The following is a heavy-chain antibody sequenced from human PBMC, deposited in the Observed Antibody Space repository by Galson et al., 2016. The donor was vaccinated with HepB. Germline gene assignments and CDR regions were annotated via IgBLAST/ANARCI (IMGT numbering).Heavy chain of an antibody. CDR1: GAMFRNYV. V-gene: IGHV1-69*13. Sequence: SVKVSCKASGAMFRNYVIHWVRQAPGQGLEWMGGIIPIFASPNYAQTFQGRVTITADESTTTAYMELSSLTSADTAVYYCARPANPSGDDPYYFDYWGQRTLVTVSS. D-gene: IGHD5-12*01. CDR3: ARPANPSGDDPYYFDY. CDR2: IIPIFASP. J-gene: IGHJ4*02.